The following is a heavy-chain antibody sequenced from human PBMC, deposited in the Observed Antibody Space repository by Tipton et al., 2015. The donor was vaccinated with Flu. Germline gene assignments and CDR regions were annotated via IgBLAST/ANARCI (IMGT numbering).Heavy chain of an antibody. Sequence: TLSLTCTVSGGSISSYYWSWIRQPPGKGLEWIGYIYYSGSTNYNPSLKSRVTMSVDTSKNQFSLKLSSVTAADTAVYYCARDDSSGWYWDYWGQGTLVTVSS. D-gene: IGHD6-19*01. J-gene: IGHJ4*02. CDR3: ARDDSSGWYWDY. V-gene: IGHV4-59*12. CDR1: GGSISSYY. CDR2: IYYSGST.